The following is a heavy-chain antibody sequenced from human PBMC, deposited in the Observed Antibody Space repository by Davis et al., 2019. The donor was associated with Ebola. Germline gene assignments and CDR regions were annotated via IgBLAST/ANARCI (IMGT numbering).Heavy chain of an antibody. V-gene: IGHV1-69*13. J-gene: IGHJ4*02. CDR1: GYRFTSYY. D-gene: IGHD3-9*01. CDR2: IIPIFDTP. CDR3: ARDFDGGNYYFDY. Sequence: SVQVSCKASGYRFTSYYMHWVRQAPRQGLEWMGGIIPIFDTPHYAQKFQGRITITADASTSTAYMELSSLRSEDTATYFCARDFDGGNYYFDYWGPGTPVTVSS.